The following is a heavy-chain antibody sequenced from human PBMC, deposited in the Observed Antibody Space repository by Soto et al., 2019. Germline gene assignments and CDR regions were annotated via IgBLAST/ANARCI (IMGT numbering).Heavy chain of an antibody. V-gene: IGHV3-33*01. J-gene: IGHJ4*02. Sequence: PGGSLRLSCAASGFTFSSYGMHWVRQAPGKGLEWVAVIWYDGSNKYYADSVKGRFTISRDNSKNTLYLQMNSLRAEDTAVYYCARSSYDFWSGYSYYFDYWGQGTLVTVSS. CDR2: IWYDGSNK. CDR1: GFTFSSYG. D-gene: IGHD3-3*01. CDR3: ARSSYDFWSGYSYYFDY.